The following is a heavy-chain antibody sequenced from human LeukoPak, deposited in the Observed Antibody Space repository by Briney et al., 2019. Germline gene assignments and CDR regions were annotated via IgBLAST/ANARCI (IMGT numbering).Heavy chain of an antibody. CDR1: GFTFSSYG. V-gene: IGHV3-30*03. J-gene: IGHJ5*02. CDR3: SSLGLAVAPNWVDP. CDR2: ISYDGSSK. Sequence: PGGSLRLSCAASGFTFSSYGIHWVRQAPGKGLEWVAVISYDGSSKYYADSVKGRFTISRDNFKNTLYLQMNSLKPGDTAVYYCSSLGLAVAPNWVDPWSQGTLVTVSS. D-gene: IGHD6-19*01.